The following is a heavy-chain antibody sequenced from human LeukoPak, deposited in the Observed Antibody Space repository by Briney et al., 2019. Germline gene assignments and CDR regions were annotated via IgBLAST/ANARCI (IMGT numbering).Heavy chain of an antibody. Sequence: GGSLRLSCAASGFTLSSYAMSWVRQAPGKGLEWVSIISGSGGSTNYADSVKGRFTISRDNSKNTLYLQMHSLRAEDTAVYYCAKDRRAAAGEIFGYWGQGTLVTVSS. CDR1: GFTLSSYA. V-gene: IGHV3-23*01. D-gene: IGHD6-13*01. CDR3: AKDRRAAAGEIFGY. J-gene: IGHJ4*02. CDR2: ISGSGGST.